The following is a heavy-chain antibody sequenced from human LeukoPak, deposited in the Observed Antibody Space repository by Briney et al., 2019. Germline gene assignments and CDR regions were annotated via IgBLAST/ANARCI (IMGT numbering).Heavy chain of an antibody. V-gene: IGHV1-2*04. CDR3: ARDRLDDILTGYTYGMDV. J-gene: IGHJ6*02. CDR2: INPNSGGT. D-gene: IGHD3-9*01. CDR1: GYTFTSYD. Sequence: ASVKVSCKASGYTFTSYDINWVRQAPGQGLEWMGWINPNSGGTSYAQKFQGWVTMTRDTSISTAYMELSRLRSDDTAVYYCARDRLDDILTGYTYGMDVWGQGTTVTVSS.